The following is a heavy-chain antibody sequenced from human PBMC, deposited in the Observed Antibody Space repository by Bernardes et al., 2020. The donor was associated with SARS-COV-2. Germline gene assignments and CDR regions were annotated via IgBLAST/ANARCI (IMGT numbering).Heavy chain of an antibody. CDR2: IWSASSNR. V-gene: IGHV3-33*01. CDR1: GFNFGFHG. D-gene: IGHD3-22*01. CDR3: ARSHRDSSRYAYFYDN. Sequence: GGSLRLSCVASGFNFGFHGLHWVRQAPGKGLEWVAHIWSASSNRYYADSVKGRFTISRDNSKTTLYMQMNNLRDEDTAVYYCARSHRDSSRYAYFYDNWGQGTLVTVSS. J-gene: IGHJ4*02.